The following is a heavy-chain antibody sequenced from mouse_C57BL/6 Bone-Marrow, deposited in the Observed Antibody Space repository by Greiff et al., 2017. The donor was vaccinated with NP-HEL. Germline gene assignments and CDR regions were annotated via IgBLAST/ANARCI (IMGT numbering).Heavy chain of an antibody. CDR1: GYTFTSYW. V-gene: IGHV1-50*01. CDR3: ARELTFYAMDY. Sequence: QVQLKQSGAELVKPGASVKLSCKASGYTFTSYWMQWVKQRPGQGLEWIGEIDPSDSYTNYNQKFKGKATLTVDTSSSTAYMQLSSLTSEDSAVYYCARELTFYAMDYWGQGTSVTVSS. D-gene: IGHD1-3*01. J-gene: IGHJ4*01. CDR2: IDPSDSYT.